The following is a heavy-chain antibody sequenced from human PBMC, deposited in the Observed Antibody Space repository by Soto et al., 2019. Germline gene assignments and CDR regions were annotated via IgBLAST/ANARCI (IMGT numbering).Heavy chain of an antibody. D-gene: IGHD5-18*01. CDR1: GSTFSSYG. CDR3: ARDQVAKWAPGSAMVNYYYGMDA. J-gene: IGHJ6*02. V-gene: IGHV1-18*04. Sequence: GVPVQVSSRASGSTFSSYGISWVRQAPGQGLEWMGWISVDDGDTNYAQNFQGRVTMSTDTSTSTAYMEMRSLRSDDTAVYYCARDQVAKWAPGSAMVNYYYGMDAWGQGTTVTVSS. CDR2: ISVDDGDT.